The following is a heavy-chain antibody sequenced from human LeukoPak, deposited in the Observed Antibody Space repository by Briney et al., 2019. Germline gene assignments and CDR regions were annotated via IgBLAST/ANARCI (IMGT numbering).Heavy chain of an antibody. Sequence: SETLSLTCTVSGGSISSSSYYWGWIRQPPGEGLEWIGSIYYSGSTYYNPSLKSRVTISVDTSKNQFSLKLSSVTAADTAVYYCARAYGCSAGSCHPHYYYYFMDVWGKGTTVTVSS. CDR3: ARAYGCSAGSCHPHYYYYFMDV. J-gene: IGHJ6*03. V-gene: IGHV4-39*07. D-gene: IGHD2-15*01. CDR2: IYYSGST. CDR1: GGSISSSSYY.